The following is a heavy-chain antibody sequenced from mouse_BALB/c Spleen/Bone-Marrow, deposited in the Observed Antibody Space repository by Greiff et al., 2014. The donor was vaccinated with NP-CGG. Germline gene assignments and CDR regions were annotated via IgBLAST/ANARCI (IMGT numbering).Heavy chain of an antibody. Sequence: VQLQQSGPGLVAPSQSLSITCTVSGFSLTSYGVHWVRQPPGKGLEWLGVIWAGGSTNYNSALMSRLSIGKDNSKSQVSLKMNSLQTDDTAMYYCARVYLWYFDVWGAGTTVTVSS. V-gene: IGHV2-9*02. D-gene: IGHD2-3*01. CDR2: IWAGGST. J-gene: IGHJ1*01. CDR3: ARVYLWYFDV. CDR1: GFSLTSYG.